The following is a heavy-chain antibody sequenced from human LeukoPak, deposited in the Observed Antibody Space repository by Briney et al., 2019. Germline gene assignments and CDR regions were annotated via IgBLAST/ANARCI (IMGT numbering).Heavy chain of an antibody. CDR3: ARDTNLLGVQH. CDR2: INPNSGGT. V-gene: IGHV1-2*02. J-gene: IGHJ1*01. Sequence: ASVKVSCKASGYTFTGYYMHWVRQAPGQGLEWMGWINPNSGGTNYAQKFQGRVTMTRDKSISTAYMELSRLRADDTAVYYCARDTNLLGVQHWGQGTLVTASS. D-gene: IGHD3-10*01. CDR1: GYTFTGYY.